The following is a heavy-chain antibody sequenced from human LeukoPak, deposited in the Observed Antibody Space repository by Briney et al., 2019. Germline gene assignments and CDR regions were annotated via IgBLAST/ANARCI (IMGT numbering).Heavy chain of an antibody. CDR3: ARVRGGDSGSYYPLYYYYYMDV. V-gene: IGHV1-18*01. CDR1: GYTFTSYG. CDR2: ISAYNGNT. Sequence: ASVKVSCKASGYTFTSYGISWVRQAPGQGLEWMGWISAYNGNTNYAQKLQGRVTMTTDTSTSTAYMELSRLRSDDTAVYYCARVRGGDSGSYYPLYYYYYMDVWGKGTTVTISS. J-gene: IGHJ6*03. D-gene: IGHD1-26*01.